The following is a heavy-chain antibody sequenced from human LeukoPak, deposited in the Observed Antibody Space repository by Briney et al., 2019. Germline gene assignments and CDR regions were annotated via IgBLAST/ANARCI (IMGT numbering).Heavy chain of an antibody. CDR2: FDPEDGET. J-gene: IGHJ4*02. D-gene: IGHD3-22*01. Sequence: ASVKVSCKVSGYTLTELSMHWVRQAPGKGLEWMGGFDPEDGETIYAQKSQGRVTMTEDTSTDTAYMELSSLRSEDTAVYYCATYDSSGYFRFDYWGQGTLVTVSS. CDR1: GYTLTELS. CDR3: ATYDSSGYFRFDY. V-gene: IGHV1-24*01.